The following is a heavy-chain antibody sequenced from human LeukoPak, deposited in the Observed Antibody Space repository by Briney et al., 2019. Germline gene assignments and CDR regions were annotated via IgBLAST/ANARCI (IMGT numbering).Heavy chain of an antibody. CDR1: GFTFSSYW. J-gene: IGHJ4*02. D-gene: IGHD2-15*01. CDR2: INSDGSST. CDR3: ARRYCSGGSCNHFDY. V-gene: IGHV3-74*01. Sequence: GGSLRLSCAASGFTFSSYWMHWVRQAPGKGLVWVSRINSDGSSTSYADSVKGRFTISRDNAKNTLYLQMNSLRAEDTAVYCCARRYCSGGSCNHFDYWGQGTLVTVSS.